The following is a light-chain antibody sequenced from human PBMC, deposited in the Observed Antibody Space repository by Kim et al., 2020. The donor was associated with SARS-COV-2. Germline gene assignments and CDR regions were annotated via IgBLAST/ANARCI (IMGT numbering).Light chain of an antibody. V-gene: IGLV2-8*01. J-gene: IGLJ1*01. CDR1: SNDVGDNKF. CDR3: SSYAGSRFV. Sequence: PGQSVTISCSGTSNDVGDNKFVSWYQQHPGKAPKVLIYEVTQRPSGVPDRFSGSKSGNTASLTVSGLQARDEADYYCSSYAGSRFVFGTGTKVTVL. CDR2: EVT.